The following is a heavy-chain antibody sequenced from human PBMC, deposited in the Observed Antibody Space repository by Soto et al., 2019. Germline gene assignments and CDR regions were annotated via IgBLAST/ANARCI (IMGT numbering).Heavy chain of an antibody. Sequence: ASVKVSCKASGYTFTSYGISWVRQAPGQGLEWMGWISAYNGNTNYAQKLQGRVTMTTDTSTSTAYMELRSLRSDDTDVYYCAREAQVITVVRGKPYYYYGMDVWGQGATVTV. CDR3: AREAQVITVVRGKPYYYYGMDV. CDR1: GYTFTSYG. J-gene: IGHJ6*02. V-gene: IGHV1-18*04. CDR2: ISAYNGNT. D-gene: IGHD3-10*01.